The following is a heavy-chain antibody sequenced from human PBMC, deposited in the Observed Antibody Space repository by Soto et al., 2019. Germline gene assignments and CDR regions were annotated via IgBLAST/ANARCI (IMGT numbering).Heavy chain of an antibody. CDR2: IYYSGTT. D-gene: IGHD3-3*01. V-gene: IGHV4-61*01. CDR1: GASVSSGSYY. CDR3: ARSTSTIFGVITLFFDY. Sequence: QVKLQESGPGLVKPSETLSLTCTVSGASVSSGSYYWSWIRQSPGKGLEWIGYIYYSGTTNYNPSLRSRVTMSVGTSMNQLFLKLNSVTAADTAVYYCARSTSTIFGVITLFFDYWGQGTLVTVSS. J-gene: IGHJ4*02.